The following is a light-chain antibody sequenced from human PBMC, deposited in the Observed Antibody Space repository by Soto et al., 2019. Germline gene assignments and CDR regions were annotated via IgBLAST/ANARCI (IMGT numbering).Light chain of an antibody. Sequence: TVLTQSPATLSLSPGEGATLSCRASQSVSTYLAWYQQKPGQAPRLLIFDASNRATGIPARFSGSGSGTDFSLTISSLEPEDSAVYYCQQHTNWPITFGGGTKVDIK. J-gene: IGKJ4*01. CDR3: QQHTNWPIT. V-gene: IGKV3-11*01. CDR1: QSVSTY. CDR2: DAS.